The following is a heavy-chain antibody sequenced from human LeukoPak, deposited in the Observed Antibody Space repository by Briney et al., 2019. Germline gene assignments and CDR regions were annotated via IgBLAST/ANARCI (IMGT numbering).Heavy chain of an antibody. Sequence: GGSLRLSCAASGFTFSTYNMNWVRQAPGKGLGWVSSISSSSNYIYYADSVKGRFTISRDNAKNSLYLQMNSLRAEDTDVYYCARGRYCSGGSCHYFYYWGQGTLVTVSS. CDR2: ISSSSNYI. CDR3: ARGRYCSGGSCHYFYY. CDR1: GFTFSTYN. J-gene: IGHJ4*02. D-gene: IGHD2-15*01. V-gene: IGHV3-21*01.